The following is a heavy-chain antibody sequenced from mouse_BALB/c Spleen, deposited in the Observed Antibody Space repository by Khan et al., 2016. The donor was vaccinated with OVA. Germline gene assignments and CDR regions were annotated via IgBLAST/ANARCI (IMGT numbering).Heavy chain of an antibody. J-gene: IGHJ3*01. D-gene: IGHD1-1*02. V-gene: IGHV1-7*01. CDR1: GYTFTSYW. Sequence: VQLQESGAELANPGASVKMSCKASGYTFTSYWMHWVKQRPGQGLEWIGYINPSTGYTEYNQKFKDKATLTTDKSSSTAYMQLSSLTSEDSAVYYITRRGLFGIFVYWGQGTLVTVSA. CDR3: TRRGLFGIFVY. CDR2: INPSTGYT.